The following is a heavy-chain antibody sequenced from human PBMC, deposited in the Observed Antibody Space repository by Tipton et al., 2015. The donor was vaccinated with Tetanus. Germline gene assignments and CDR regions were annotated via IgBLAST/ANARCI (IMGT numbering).Heavy chain of an antibody. CDR1: GYGFSNYW. J-gene: IGHJ4*02. V-gene: IGHV5-51*03. D-gene: IGHD2-2*01. Sequence: VQLVQSGPEVKKPGESLKISCKGSGYGFSNYWIAWVRQMPGKGLEWMGIVYPGDSDTRYSPSFQGQVTISADKSISTAYLQWSSLKASDTAMYFCARVGRLSFCSTTSCFPYFDYWGQGTLVTVSS. CDR2: VYPGDSDT. CDR3: ARVGRLSFCSTTSCFPYFDY.